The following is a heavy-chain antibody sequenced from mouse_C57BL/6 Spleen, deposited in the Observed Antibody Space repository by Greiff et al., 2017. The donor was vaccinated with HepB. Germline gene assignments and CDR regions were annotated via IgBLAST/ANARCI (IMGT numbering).Heavy chain of an antibody. CDR1: GFTFSDYG. V-gene: IGHV5-17*01. J-gene: IGHJ4*01. Sequence: EVQLVESGGGLVKPGGSLKLSCAASGFTFSDYGMHWVRQAPEKGLEWVAYISSGSSTIYYADTVKGRFTISRDNAKNTLFLQMTSLRSEDTAMYYCARRTGGADYAMDYWGQGTSVTVSS. D-gene: IGHD4-1*01. CDR2: ISSGSSTI. CDR3: ARRTGGADYAMDY.